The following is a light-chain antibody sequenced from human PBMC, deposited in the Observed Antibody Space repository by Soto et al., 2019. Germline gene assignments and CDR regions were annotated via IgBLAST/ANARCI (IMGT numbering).Light chain of an antibody. CDR1: QSISSY. CDR2: AAS. V-gene: IGKV1-8*01. J-gene: IGKJ1*01. Sequence: AIRMTQSPSSFSASTGDRVTITCRASQSISSYLAWYQQKPGKAPKLLIYAASSLQSGVPSRFSGSGSETDFTLTISSLQPEDFATYSCQQSYSTTWTFGQGTKVDIK. CDR3: QQSYSTTWT.